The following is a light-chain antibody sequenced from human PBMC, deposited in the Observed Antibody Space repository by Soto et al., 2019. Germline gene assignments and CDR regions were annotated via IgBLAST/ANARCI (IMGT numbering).Light chain of an antibody. Sequence: EIVTTHSPATLSVSPGERATLSCRASQSVSNNLAWYQQRPGQAPRLLIYGASTRATGIPARFSGSGSGTDFTLTISSMEPEDFAVYYCQRRSNWPRTFGQGTKVDIK. V-gene: IGKV3D-15*01. CDR3: QRRSNWPRT. J-gene: IGKJ1*01. CDR2: GAS. CDR1: QSVSNN.